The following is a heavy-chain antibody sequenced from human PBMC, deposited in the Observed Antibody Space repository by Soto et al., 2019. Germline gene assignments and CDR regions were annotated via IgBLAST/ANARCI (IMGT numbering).Heavy chain of an antibody. CDR3: SSWFDP. CDR2: IIPMLGIA. CDR1: GGTFSSET. V-gene: IGHV1-69*02. J-gene: IGHJ5*02. Sequence: QVQLVQSGAEVKKPGSSVKVSCKASGGTFSSETISWVRQAPGQGLEWMGRIIPMLGIANYAQRLQGRVTFSADKSTSTGYMELSSLRSEDTAIYYCSSWFDPWGQGTLVTVSS.